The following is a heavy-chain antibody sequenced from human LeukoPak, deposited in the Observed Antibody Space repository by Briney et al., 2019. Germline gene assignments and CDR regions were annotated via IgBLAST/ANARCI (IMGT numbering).Heavy chain of an antibody. CDR3: AKGGYCSGGSCYPNDY. D-gene: IGHD2-15*01. Sequence: GGSLRLSCAASAFTFSSYAMSWVRQAPGKGLEWVSAISGGGSTAYYADSVKGRFTISRDNSKNTLYLRMNSLRAEDTAIYYCAKGGYCSGGSCYPNDYWGQGTLVTVSS. CDR2: ISGGGSTA. CDR1: AFTFSSYA. J-gene: IGHJ4*02. V-gene: IGHV3-23*01.